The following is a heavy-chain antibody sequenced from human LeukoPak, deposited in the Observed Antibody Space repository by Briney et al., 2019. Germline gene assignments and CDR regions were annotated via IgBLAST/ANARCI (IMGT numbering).Heavy chain of an antibody. Sequence: GGSLRLSCAASGFTFSSYSMNWVRQAPGKGLEWVSSISSSSTYIYYADSVKGRFTISRDNAKNSLYLQMNSLRAEDTAVYYCARDISSGHYEGPGEYYYYYMDVWGKGTTVTISS. V-gene: IGHV3-21*01. D-gene: IGHD3-22*01. CDR3: ARDISSGHYEGPGEYYYYYMDV. J-gene: IGHJ6*03. CDR1: GFTFSSYS. CDR2: ISSSSTYI.